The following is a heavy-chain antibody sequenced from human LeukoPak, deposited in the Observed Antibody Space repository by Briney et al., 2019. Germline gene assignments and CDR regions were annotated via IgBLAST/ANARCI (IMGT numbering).Heavy chain of an antibody. CDR3: AALGGSGWSEIDY. CDR2: IYYSGST. CDR1: GGSISSSSYY. V-gene: IGHV4-39*01. D-gene: IGHD6-19*01. Sequence: SETLSLTCTVSGGSISSSSYYWGWIRQPPGRGLEWIGSIYYSGSTYYNPSLKSRVTISVDTSKNQFSLKLSSVTAADTAVYYCAALGGSGWSEIDYWGQGTLVTVSS. J-gene: IGHJ4*02.